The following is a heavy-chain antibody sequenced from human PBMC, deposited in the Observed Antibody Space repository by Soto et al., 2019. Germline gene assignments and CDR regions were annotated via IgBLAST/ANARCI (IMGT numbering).Heavy chain of an antibody. J-gene: IGHJ4*02. Sequence: WTWIRHPPGKGLEWIGFISYSGSTSYNPSLKSRVTISVDTSKNQFSLRLSSVTAADTAVYYCARYSGTYYVYWGQGTLVTVSS. D-gene: IGHD1-26*01. CDR2: ISYSGST. V-gene: IGHV4-59*01. CDR3: ARYSGTYYVY.